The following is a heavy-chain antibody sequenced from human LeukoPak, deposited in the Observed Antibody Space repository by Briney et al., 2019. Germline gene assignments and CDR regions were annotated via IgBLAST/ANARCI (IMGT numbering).Heavy chain of an antibody. CDR3: ARERSSSGGHNWFDP. CDR2: VYYTGVT. V-gene: IGHV4-39*07. Sequence: SETLSLTCTVSGGYIITSGHYWGWIRQPPGKGLVWIGSVYYTGVTSANPFFRSRMSISVDTSKNQFSLNLTSVTAADAAVYYCARERSSSGGHNWFDPWGQGTLVTVSS. D-gene: IGHD4-23*01. J-gene: IGHJ5*02. CDR1: GGYIITSGHY.